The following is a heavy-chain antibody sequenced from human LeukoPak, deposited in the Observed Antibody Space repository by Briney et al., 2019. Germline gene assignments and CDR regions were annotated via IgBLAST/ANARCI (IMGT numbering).Heavy chain of an antibody. D-gene: IGHD1-26*01. CDR3: AKLVGATSLDAFDI. Sequence: GGSLRLSCAASGFTFSSYDMHWVRQAPGKGLVWVSRIKGDGSHTIYADSVKGRFTISRDNAKNTLYLQMKSLRAEDTAVYYCAKLVGATSLDAFDIWGQGTMVTVSS. J-gene: IGHJ3*02. CDR1: GFTFSSYD. CDR2: IKGDGSHT. V-gene: IGHV3-74*01.